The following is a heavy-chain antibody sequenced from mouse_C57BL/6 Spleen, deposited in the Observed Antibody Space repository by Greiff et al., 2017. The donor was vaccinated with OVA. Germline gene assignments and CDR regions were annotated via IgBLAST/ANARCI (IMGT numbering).Heavy chain of an antibody. CDR1: GYTFTSYW. V-gene: IGHV1-69*01. J-gene: IGHJ3*01. CDR2: IDPSDSYT. Sequence: QVQLKQPGAELVMPGASVKLSCKASGYTFTSYWMHWVKQRPGQGLEWIGEIDPSDSYTNYNQKFKGKSTLTVDKSSSTAYMQLSSLTSEDSAVYYCARLDSLFAYWGQGTLVTVSA. CDR3: ARLDSLFAY.